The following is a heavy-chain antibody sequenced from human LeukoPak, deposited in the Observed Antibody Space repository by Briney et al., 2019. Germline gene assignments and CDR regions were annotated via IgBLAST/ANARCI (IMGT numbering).Heavy chain of an antibody. D-gene: IGHD6-19*01. CDR3: AREGGRQWLVSGALDS. CDR2: IYHGTA. V-gene: IGHV4-61*01. CDR1: DDSVSSSRYY. J-gene: IGHJ5*01. Sequence: SETLSLTCTVSDDSVSSSRYYWTWIRQPPGKGLEWIGYIYHGTATYNPSLESRVTLSMDTSKNQYSLKMTSVTAADTAVYYCAREGGRQWLVSGALDSWGQGTLVTVSS.